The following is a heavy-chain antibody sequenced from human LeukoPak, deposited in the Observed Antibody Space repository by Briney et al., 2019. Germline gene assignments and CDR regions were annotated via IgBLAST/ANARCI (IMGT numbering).Heavy chain of an antibody. CDR1: GFTFSSYA. V-gene: IGHV3-23*01. CDR2: ISGSGGST. CDR3: AKDKYSYGQGTWFDP. J-gene: IGHJ5*02. Sequence: PGGSLRLSCAASGFTFSSYAMSWVRQAPGKGLEWVSAISGSGGSTYYADSVKGRFTISRDNSKNTLYLQMNSLRAEDTAVYYCAKDKYSYGQGTWFDPWGQGTLVTVSS. D-gene: IGHD5-18*01.